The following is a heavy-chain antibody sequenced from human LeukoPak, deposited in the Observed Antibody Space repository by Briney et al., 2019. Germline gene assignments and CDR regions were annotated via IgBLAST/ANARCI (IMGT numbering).Heavy chain of an antibody. CDR2: INPNSGGT. V-gene: IGHV1-2*02. Sequence: ASVKVSCKSSGYTFTGSYMHWVRQAPGQELEWMGWINPNSGGTNYAQKFQGRVTMTRDTSISTTYMELSRLRSDDTAVYYCARDLRKAARPSWFDPWGQGTLVTVSS. CDR3: ARDLRKAARPSWFDP. D-gene: IGHD6-6*01. CDR1: GYTFTGSY. J-gene: IGHJ5*02.